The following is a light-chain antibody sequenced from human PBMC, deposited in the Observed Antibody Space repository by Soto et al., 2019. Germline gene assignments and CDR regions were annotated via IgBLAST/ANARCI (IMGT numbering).Light chain of an antibody. CDR2: HAS. Sequence: EIVLTQSPGTLSLSPGERATLSCRASQSVRSSYLAWYQQKPGQAPRLLIYHASNRVTGIPDRFSGSGSGTDFTLTISRLEPVDFAVYFCQQYGGSPGTFGQGTKVEI. CDR3: QQYGGSPGT. J-gene: IGKJ1*01. V-gene: IGKV3-20*01. CDR1: QSVRSSY.